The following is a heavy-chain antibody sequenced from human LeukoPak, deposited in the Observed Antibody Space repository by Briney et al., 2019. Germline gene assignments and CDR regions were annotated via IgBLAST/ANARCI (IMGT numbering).Heavy chain of an antibody. V-gene: IGHV3-21*01. D-gene: IGHD2-2*01. Sequence: GGSLRLSCAASGFTFNNSNMTWVRQAPGKGLEWVSSITSSGSYIYYIDSVKGRFTISRDNAKSSLYLQMNSLRAEDTAVYYCARSPRYCTSANCSYWGQGTLVTVSS. J-gene: IGHJ4*02. CDR3: ARSPRYCTSANCSY. CDR1: GFTFNNSN. CDR2: ITSSGSYI.